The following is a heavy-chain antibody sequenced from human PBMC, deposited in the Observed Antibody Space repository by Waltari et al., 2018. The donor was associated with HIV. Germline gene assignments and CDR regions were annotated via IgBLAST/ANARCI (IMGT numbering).Heavy chain of an antibody. V-gene: IGHV1-2*06. CDR2: INPNSGGT. D-gene: IGHD4-17*01. Sequence: QVQLVQSGAEVKKPGASVKVSCKASGYTFTGYYMPWVRQAPGQGLEWMGRINPNSGGTNYAQKFQGRVTMTRDTSISTAYMELSRLRSDDTAVYYCARDDFVGYSAFDIWGQGTMVTVSS. J-gene: IGHJ3*02. CDR1: GYTFTGYY. CDR3: ARDDFVGYSAFDI.